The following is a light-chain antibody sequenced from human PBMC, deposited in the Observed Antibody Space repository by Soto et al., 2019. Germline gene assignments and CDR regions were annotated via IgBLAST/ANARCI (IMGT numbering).Light chain of an antibody. CDR1: SSDVGGYNY. J-gene: IGLJ1*01. V-gene: IGLV2-14*01. CDR2: DVS. CDR3: SSYTSSIYV. Sequence: QSVLTQPASVSGSPGQSITISCTGTSSDVGGYNYVSWYQQHPGKAPKLMIYDVSNRPSGVSNRFSGSKSGNTASLTISGLQAEDEADYYCSSYTSSIYVFGTGTQLIVL.